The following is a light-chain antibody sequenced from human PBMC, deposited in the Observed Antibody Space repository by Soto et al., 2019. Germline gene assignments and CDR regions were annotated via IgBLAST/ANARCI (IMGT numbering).Light chain of an antibody. CDR1: QSVSSSY. CDR2: GAS. V-gene: IGKV3-20*01. Sequence: EIVLTQSPGTLSLSPGERATLSCRASQSVSSSYLAWYQQKPGRAPRLLIYGASSRATGIPDRFSGSGSGKDFTLTISRLEPEDFAVYYCQQGTFGGGTKVEIK. CDR3: QQGT. J-gene: IGKJ4*01.